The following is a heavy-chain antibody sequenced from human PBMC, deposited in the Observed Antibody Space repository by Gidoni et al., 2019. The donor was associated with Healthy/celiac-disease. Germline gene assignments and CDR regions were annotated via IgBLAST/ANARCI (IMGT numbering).Heavy chain of an antibody. J-gene: IGHJ4*02. CDR1: GCSISSSSYY. Sequence: QLQLQASGPGLVKPSETLSLTCTVSGCSISSSSYYWGWIRQPPGKGLEWIGSIYYSGSTYYNPSLKSRVTISVDTSKNQFSLKLSSVTAADTAVYYCARPRGYSSGWPFDYWGQGTLVTVSS. CDR3: ARPRGYSSGWPFDY. CDR2: IYYSGST. D-gene: IGHD6-19*01. V-gene: IGHV4-39*01.